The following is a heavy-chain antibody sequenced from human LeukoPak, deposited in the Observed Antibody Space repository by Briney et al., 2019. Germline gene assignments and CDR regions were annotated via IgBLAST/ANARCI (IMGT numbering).Heavy chain of an antibody. V-gene: IGHV3-30*04. CDR3: ARVGVGIPAFSYFDY. CDR1: GFTFSSYA. CDR2: ISYDGSNK. Sequence: GGSLRLSCAASGFTFSSYAMHWVRQAPGKGLEWVAVISYDGSNKYYADSVKGRFTISRDNSKNTLYLQMNSLRAEDTAVYYCARVGVGIPAFSYFDYWGQGTLVTVSS. D-gene: IGHD6-13*01. J-gene: IGHJ4*02.